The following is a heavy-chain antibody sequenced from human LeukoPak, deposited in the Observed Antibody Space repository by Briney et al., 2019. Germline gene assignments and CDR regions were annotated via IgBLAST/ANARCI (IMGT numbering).Heavy chain of an antibody. V-gene: IGHV1-18*01. D-gene: IGHD5-18*01. Sequence: GASVKVSCKASGYTFTSYGISWVRQAPGQGLEWMGWISAYNGNTNYAQKLQGRVTMTTDTSTSTAYMELRSLRSDDTAVYYCARLRGRDSYGPFDYWGQGTLVTVSS. CDR1: GYTFTSYG. J-gene: IGHJ4*02. CDR2: ISAYNGNT. CDR3: ARLRGRDSYGPFDY.